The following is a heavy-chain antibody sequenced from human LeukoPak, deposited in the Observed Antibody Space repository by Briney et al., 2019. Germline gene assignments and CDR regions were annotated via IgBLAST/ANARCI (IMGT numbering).Heavy chain of an antibody. CDR2: ISGSGGTT. J-gene: IGHJ6*02. V-gene: IGHV3-23*01. D-gene: IGHD1-14*01. CDR3: AKVSGGGLYYDGMDV. CDR1: GFTVSSNS. Sequence: GGSLRLSCAASGFTVSSNSMNWVRQAPGKGLEWVSVISGSGGTTYYADSVKGRFTISRDSSKNTLYLQVNSLRAEDTAVYYCAKVSGGGLYYDGMDVWGQGTTVTVSS.